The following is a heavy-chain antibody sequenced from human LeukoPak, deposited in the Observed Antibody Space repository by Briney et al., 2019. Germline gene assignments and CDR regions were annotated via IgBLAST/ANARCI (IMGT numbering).Heavy chain of an antibody. V-gene: IGHV4-4*02. CDR1: GGSITSNNW. J-gene: IGHJ4*02. D-gene: IGHD6-6*01. Sequence: PSETLSLTCAVSGGSITSNNWWSWVRQSPGKGLEWIGEIYHSGNSNYNPSLKSRVTISADKSKNQFSMKLTSVTAEDTAFYYCARDVGARLPGYWGQGILVTVSS. CDR2: IYHSGNS. CDR3: ARDVGARLPGY.